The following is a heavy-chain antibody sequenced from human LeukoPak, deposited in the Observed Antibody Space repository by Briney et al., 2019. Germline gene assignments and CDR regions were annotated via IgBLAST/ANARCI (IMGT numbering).Heavy chain of an antibody. D-gene: IGHD3-10*01. V-gene: IGHV4-4*07. CDR3: ARDPGGSGSYYNWFDP. J-gene: IGHJ5*02. Sequence: SETLSLTCTVSGGSISGYYWSWIRHPAGKGLEWICRFYASGNTTYNPSLKSRVTMSVDTSRDQLSLKLTSVTAADTAAYYCARDPGGSGSYYNWFDPWGQGTLVTVSS. CDR2: FYASGNT. CDR1: GGSISGYY.